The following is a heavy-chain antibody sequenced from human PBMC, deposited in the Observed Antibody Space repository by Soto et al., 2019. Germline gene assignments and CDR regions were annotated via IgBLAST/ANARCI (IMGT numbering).Heavy chain of an antibody. D-gene: IGHD2-2*01. Sequence: PGGSLRLSCAASGFTFSDYYMSWIRQAPGKGLEWVSYISSSSSYTNYADSVKGRFTISRDNAKNSLYLQMNSLRAQDTAVYYCARDIGWVVVVPAAPGTFDYWGQGTLVTASS. CDR1: GFTFSDYY. CDR3: ARDIGWVVVVPAAPGTFDY. J-gene: IGHJ4*02. V-gene: IGHV3-11*06. CDR2: ISSSSSYT.